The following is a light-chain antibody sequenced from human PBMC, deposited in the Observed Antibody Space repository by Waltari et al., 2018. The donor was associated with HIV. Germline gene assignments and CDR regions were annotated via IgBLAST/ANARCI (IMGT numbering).Light chain of an antibody. CDR2: DVT. CDR1: SSDVGGHDY. CDR3: CSYAGGSTL. Sequence: QSALTQPRSVSGSPGQSVTISCTRTSSDVGGHDYVSWFQQHPGKATKLLVYDVTKRPSGVPNRFSGSKSGSTASLTISGLQAEDQGDYYCCSYAGGSTLFGGGTKLTVL. V-gene: IGLV2-11*01. J-gene: IGLJ2*01.